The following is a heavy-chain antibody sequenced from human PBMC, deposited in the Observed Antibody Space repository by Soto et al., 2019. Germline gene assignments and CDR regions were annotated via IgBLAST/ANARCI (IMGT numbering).Heavy chain of an antibody. V-gene: IGHV3-11*01. CDR2: ISSSGGAI. CDR3: ARDRYGDKAFDY. J-gene: IGHJ4*02. Sequence: QVQLVESGGGLVKPGGSLRLSCAASGFTFSDYYMGWIRQAPRKGLEWASYISSSGGAIYCADSVKGRFTISRDNAKNSLYLQMNSLRAEDTAVYYCARDRYGDKAFDYWGQGTLVTVSS. D-gene: IGHD4-17*01. CDR1: GFTFSDYY.